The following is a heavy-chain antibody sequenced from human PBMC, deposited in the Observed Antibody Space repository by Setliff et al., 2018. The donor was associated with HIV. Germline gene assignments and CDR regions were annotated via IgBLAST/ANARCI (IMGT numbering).Heavy chain of an antibody. CDR1: GFIFSTFP. CDR3: ARDRVSGNLWLREPIDY. J-gene: IGHJ4*02. V-gene: IGHV3-30*01. D-gene: IGHD5-18*01. CDR2: MSGDANSQ. Sequence: GGSLRLSCAASGFIFSTFPMHWVRQAPGKGREWVAVMSGDANSQYYADSVRGRFTISRDNSKNTVYLQMNSLTTEDTAVYYCARDRVSGNLWLREPIDYWGQGTLVTVSS.